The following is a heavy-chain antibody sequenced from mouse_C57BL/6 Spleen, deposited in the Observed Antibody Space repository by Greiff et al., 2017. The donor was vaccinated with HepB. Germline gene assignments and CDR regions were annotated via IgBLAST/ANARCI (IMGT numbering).Heavy chain of an antibody. CDR3: ARNYGSSPAWFAY. J-gene: IGHJ3*01. D-gene: IGHD1-1*01. Sequence: VKLMESGAELARPGASVKLSCKASGYTFTSYGISWVKQRTGQGLEWIGEIYPRSGNTYYNEKFKGKATLTADKSSSTAYMQLRSLTSEDSAVYFCARNYGSSPAWFAYWGQGTLVTVSA. CDR1: GYTFTSYG. V-gene: IGHV1-81*01. CDR2: IYPRSGNT.